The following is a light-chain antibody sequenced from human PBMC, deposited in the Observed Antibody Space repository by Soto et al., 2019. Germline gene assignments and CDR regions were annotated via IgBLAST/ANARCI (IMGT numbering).Light chain of an antibody. CDR1: QSILYSSNNKNY. CDR2: WAS. Sequence: DIVMTQSPDSLAVSLGERAIINCKSSQSILYSSNNKNYLAWYQQRPGQPPKLLIYWASTRESGVPDRFSGSGSGTDFTLTTSSLQAEDVAVYYCQQYYSTPDTFGPGTKVDIK. CDR3: QQYYSTPDT. J-gene: IGKJ3*01. V-gene: IGKV4-1*01.